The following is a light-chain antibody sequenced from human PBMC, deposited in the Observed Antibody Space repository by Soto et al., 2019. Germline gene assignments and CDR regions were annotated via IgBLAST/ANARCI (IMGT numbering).Light chain of an antibody. J-gene: IGLJ2*01. CDR3: CSYAGSSTLV. CDR2: DDS. CDR1: SSDVGSYNL. Sequence: QSALTQPASVSGSPGQSITISCTGTSSDVGSYNLVSWYQQHPGKAPKLMIYDDSKRPSGVSNRFSGSKSCNTASLTISGLQAEDEADYHCCSYAGSSTLVFGGGTKLTVL. V-gene: IGLV2-23*01.